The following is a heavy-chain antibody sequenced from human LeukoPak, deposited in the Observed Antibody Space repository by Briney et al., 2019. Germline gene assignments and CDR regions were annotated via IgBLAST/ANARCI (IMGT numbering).Heavy chain of an antibody. D-gene: IGHD2-2*02. Sequence: SETLSLTCIVSGDSISNYYWSWIRQPPGKGLEWIGYIYYTGSTRYNPSLNGRVTISVDTSKNHFSLKLSSVTAADTAVYYCARWGCTSTTCYTPFGFWGPGTLVTVSS. J-gene: IGHJ4*02. CDR3: ARWGCTSTTCYTPFGF. CDR1: GDSISNYY. CDR2: IYYTGST. V-gene: IGHV4-59*01.